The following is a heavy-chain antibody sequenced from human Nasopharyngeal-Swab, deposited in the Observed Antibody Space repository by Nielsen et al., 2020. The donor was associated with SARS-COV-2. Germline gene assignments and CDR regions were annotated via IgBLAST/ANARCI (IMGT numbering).Heavy chain of an antibody. CDR3: TKGMFYDLWSGYPDS. CDR2: LGWDSKNI. CDR1: GFHFDDYA. Sequence: SLRLSCAASGFHFDDYAMHWVRQAPGKGLEWVSGLGWDSKNIGYAESVKGRFTVSRDNAKRSLYLQMNSVRPEDTALYYCTKGMFYDLWSGYPDSWGQGSLVTVSS. V-gene: IGHV3-9*01. J-gene: IGHJ5*01. D-gene: IGHD3-3*01.